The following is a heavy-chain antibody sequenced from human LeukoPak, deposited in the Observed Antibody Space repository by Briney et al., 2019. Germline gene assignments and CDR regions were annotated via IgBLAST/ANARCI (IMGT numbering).Heavy chain of an antibody. J-gene: IGHJ4*02. D-gene: IGHD3-10*01. V-gene: IGHV3-21*01. CDR1: GFSFSSYR. Sequence: GGSLRLSCAASGFSFSSYRMNWVRQAPGKGLEWVSSVSNSGDYIHYADSVKGRFTISRENAENSLYLQMNSLRVEDTAVYYCAKLAKHFYGSETYYFFEHWGQGTPVTASS. CDR3: AKLAKHFYGSETYYFFEH. CDR2: VSNSGDYI.